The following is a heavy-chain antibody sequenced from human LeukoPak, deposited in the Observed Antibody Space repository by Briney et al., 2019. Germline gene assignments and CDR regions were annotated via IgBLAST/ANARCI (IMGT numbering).Heavy chain of an antibody. CDR2: LTWSGGSK. Sequence: GGSLRLSCVAFGFTLDNYGMHWVRQPPGKGLEWVSGLTWSGGSKGYADSVKGRFTISRDNAKNSLYLQMNSLRAEDTAVYYCARALLYYYDSSGYHWFDPWGQGTLVTVSS. V-gene: IGHV3-20*04. CDR1: GFTLDNYG. D-gene: IGHD3-22*01. J-gene: IGHJ5*02. CDR3: ARALLYYYDSSGYHWFDP.